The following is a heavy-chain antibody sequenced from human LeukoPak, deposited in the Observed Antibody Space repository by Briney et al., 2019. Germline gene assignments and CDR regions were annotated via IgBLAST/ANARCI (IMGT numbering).Heavy chain of an antibody. CDR3: ARGALFGSGLYKDYFDA. D-gene: IGHD6-19*01. CDR2: ISNSGTVI. V-gene: IGHV3-11*01. Sequence: LSLTCTVSGGSISSGDYYWSWIRQAPGKGLECVSYISNSGTVIYDADSVEGRFTISRDNTKNSLYLQMSSLRAEDTAAYYCARGALFGSGLYKDYFDAWGQGTLVTVSS. J-gene: IGHJ4*02. CDR1: GGSISSGDYY.